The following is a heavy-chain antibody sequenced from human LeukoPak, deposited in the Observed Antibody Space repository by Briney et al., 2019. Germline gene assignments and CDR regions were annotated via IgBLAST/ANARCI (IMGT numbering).Heavy chain of an antibody. CDR1: VYSFTSYW. CDR3: ARSVGSWIQLWPHFDY. V-gene: IGHV5-51*01. Sequence: GESLKISCKGSVYSFTSYWIGWVRQMPGKGLEWMGIIYPGDSDTRYSPSFQGQVTILADKSISTAYLQWSSLKASDTAMYYCARSVGSWIQLWPHFDYWGQGTLVTVSS. CDR2: IYPGDSDT. J-gene: IGHJ4*02. D-gene: IGHD5-18*01.